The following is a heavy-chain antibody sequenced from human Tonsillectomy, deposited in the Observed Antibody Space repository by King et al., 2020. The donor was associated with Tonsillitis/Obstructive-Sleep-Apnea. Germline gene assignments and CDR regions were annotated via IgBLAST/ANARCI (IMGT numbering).Heavy chain of an antibody. Sequence: VQLVESGGGLVQPGGSLRLSCAASGFTFSSYWMHWVRQAPGKGLVWVSRINSDGSSTSYADSVKVRFTISRDNAKNTLYLQMNSLRAEDTAVYYCARDTPNDFWSGLIYYYYYYMDVWGKGTTVTVSS. J-gene: IGHJ6*03. D-gene: IGHD3-3*01. CDR2: INSDGSST. CDR3: ARDTPNDFWSGLIYYYYYYMDV. V-gene: IGHV3-74*01. CDR1: GFTFSSYW.